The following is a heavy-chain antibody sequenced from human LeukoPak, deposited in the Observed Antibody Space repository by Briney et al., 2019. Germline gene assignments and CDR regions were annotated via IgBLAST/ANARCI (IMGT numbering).Heavy chain of an antibody. CDR3: AKSKTVSRTIVVVPAAILGY. Sequence: PGGSLRLSCAASGFTFSSYAMSWVRQAPGKGLEWVSAISGSGGSTYYADSVKGRFTISRDNSKNTLYLQMNSLRAEDTAVYYCAKSKTVSRTIVVVPAAILGYWGQGTLATVSS. CDR1: GFTFSSYA. CDR2: ISGSGGST. V-gene: IGHV3-23*01. D-gene: IGHD2-2*01. J-gene: IGHJ4*02.